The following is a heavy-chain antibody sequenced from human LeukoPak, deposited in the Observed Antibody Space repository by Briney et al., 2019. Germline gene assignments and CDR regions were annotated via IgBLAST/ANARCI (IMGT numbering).Heavy chain of an antibody. CDR2: ISYDGRTT. CDR3: TRDGIVGARSFDY. CDR1: GFTFSSYS. D-gene: IGHD1-26*01. Sequence: PGGSLRLSCAASGFTFSSYSMNWVRQAPGKGLVWVASISYDGRTTYYTDSVKGRFTISKDTSKNTLYLQMDSLRPEDTAIYFCTRDGIVGARSFDYWGQGILVTVSS. J-gene: IGHJ4*02. V-gene: IGHV3-30*03.